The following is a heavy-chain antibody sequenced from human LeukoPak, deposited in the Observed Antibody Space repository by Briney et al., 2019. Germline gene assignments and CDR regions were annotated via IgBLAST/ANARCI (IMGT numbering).Heavy chain of an antibody. CDR3: ARRRSGVVDY. Sequence: SETLSLTCTVSGGSISSDNYSWSWIRQPAGKGLEWIGSIYYSGSTYYNPSLKSRVTISVDTSKNQFSLKLSSVTAADTAVYYCARRRSGVVDYWGQGTLVTVSS. D-gene: IGHD2-8*01. CDR1: GGSISSDNYS. J-gene: IGHJ4*02. V-gene: IGHV4-39*07. CDR2: IYYSGST.